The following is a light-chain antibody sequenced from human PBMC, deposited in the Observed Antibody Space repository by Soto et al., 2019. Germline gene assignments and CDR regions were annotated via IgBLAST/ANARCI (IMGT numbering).Light chain of an antibody. CDR3: QQSYSTPIT. CDR1: LTVSDNY. J-gene: IGKJ5*01. V-gene: IGKV3-20*01. Sequence: EIVSTQSPGTLSLSPGERATLSCRASLTVSDNYLAWYQQKAGQVPRLVIYGASSRATGIPDRFSASGSGTDFTLTISSLQPEDFATYYCQQSYSTPITFGQGTRLEIK. CDR2: GAS.